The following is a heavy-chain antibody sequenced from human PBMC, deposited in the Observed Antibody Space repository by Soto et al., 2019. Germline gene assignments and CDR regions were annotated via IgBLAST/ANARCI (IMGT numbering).Heavy chain of an antibody. D-gene: IGHD3-10*01. J-gene: IGHJ5*02. Sequence: GGPLSLSCAASGFPFGTTDRSLVSKAPGEGLEWVSTIDGSGGITYYADSAKGRFTISRDNSRNTVYLQMNSLRGDDTALYYCVKNSGWFNTWGQGALVTSPQ. CDR3: VKNSGWFNT. V-gene: IGHV3-23*01. CDR2: IDGSGGIT. CDR1: GFPFGTTD.